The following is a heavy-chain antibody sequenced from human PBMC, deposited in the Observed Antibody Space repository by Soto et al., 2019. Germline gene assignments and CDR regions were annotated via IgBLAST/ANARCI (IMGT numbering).Heavy chain of an antibody. V-gene: IGHV3-74*01. Sequence: LRLSCAASGFTFSTSWMHWVRQAPGKGLVWVSRINSDESSTSYADSVKGRFTISRDNAKNTLYLQMNSLRAEDTAVYYCASMIRDGYNLKYFQYWGQGTLVTVSS. CDR2: INSDESST. D-gene: IGHD3-16*01. CDR1: GFTFSTSW. CDR3: ASMIRDGYNLKYFQY. J-gene: IGHJ1*01.